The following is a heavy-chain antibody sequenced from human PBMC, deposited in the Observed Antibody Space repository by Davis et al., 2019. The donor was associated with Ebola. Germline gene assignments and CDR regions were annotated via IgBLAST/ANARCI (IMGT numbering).Heavy chain of an antibody. J-gene: IGHJ4*02. V-gene: IGHV3-30*04. D-gene: IGHD1-1*01. CDR3: ARALHDEVLDY. CDR2: TSHNERER. Sequence: PGGSLRLSCVASGFTFSNHAMHWVRQAPGKGLEWVAVTSHNERERFYGESVQGRVTISRDNSANVLYLQMDSLRPDDTAIYFCARALHDEVLDYWGQGTPVTVSS. CDR1: GFTFSNHA.